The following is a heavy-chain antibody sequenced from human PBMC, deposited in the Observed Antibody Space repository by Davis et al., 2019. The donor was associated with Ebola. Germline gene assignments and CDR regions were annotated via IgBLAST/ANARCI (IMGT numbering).Heavy chain of an antibody. CDR1: GGSISSYY. D-gene: IGHD3-22*01. Sequence: SETLSLTCTVSGGSISSYYWSWIRQPPGKGLAWIGYIYYSGSTNYNPSLKIRVTISVDTSKNQFSLKLGSVTAADTAVYYCARQSGYHPFDYWGQGTLVTVSS. CDR3: ARQSGYHPFDY. CDR2: IYYSGST. J-gene: IGHJ4*02. V-gene: IGHV4-59*08.